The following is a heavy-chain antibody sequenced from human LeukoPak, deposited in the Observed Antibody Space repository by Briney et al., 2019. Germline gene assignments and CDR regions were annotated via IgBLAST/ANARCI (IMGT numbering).Heavy chain of an antibody. J-gene: IGHJ4*02. Sequence: ASVKVSRRASGYTFTCYYMHWVRQAPGQGLEWMGWINPNSGGTNYAQKFQGRVTMTRDTSISTAYMELSRLRSDDTAVYYCAKTSGSSATGAFDYWGQGTLVTVSS. D-gene: IGHD6-6*01. CDR3: AKTSGSSATGAFDY. V-gene: IGHV1-2*02. CDR2: INPNSGGT. CDR1: GYTFTCYY.